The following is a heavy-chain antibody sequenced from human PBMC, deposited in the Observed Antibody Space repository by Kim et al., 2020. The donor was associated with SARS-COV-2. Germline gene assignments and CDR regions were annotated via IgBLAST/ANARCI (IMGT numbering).Heavy chain of an antibody. D-gene: IGHD6-13*01. J-gene: IGHJ4*01. CDR1: GDSIRNSIYY. CDR2: IYYSGTT. CDR3: ERDGDYSNTWDYYFDY. V-gene: IGHV4-39*07. Sequence: SETLSLTCSVSGDSIRNSIYYWGWIRQPPGKGPEWIGSIYYSGTTYSNPSLQSRVFVSLDASKNQFSLHLHSLTAADTAVYYCERDGDYSNTWDYYFDYWGHGTLVTVSS.